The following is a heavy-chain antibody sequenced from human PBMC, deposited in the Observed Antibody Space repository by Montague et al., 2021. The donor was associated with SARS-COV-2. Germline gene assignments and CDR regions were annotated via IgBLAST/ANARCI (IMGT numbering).Heavy chain of an antibody. CDR2: VTTSGTT. CDR3: ARTPTRPLSLDS. D-gene: IGHD1-1*01. CDR1: GGPITGFS. V-gene: IGHV4-4*07. Sequence: SETLSLTCAVSGGPITGFSWSWVRQPAGKGLEWIGRVTTSGTTNYSPSLRGRVTMSVDTSKNQFSLNLNSVTAADTAIYYCARTPTRPLSLDSWGQGTLVTVSS. J-gene: IGHJ4*02.